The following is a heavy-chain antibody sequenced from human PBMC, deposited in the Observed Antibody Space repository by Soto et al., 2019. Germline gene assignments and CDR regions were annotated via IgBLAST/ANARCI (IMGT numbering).Heavy chain of an antibody. CDR2: IYWKDAK. Sequence: QITLKESGPTLLKPPQTLTLTCTFSGVSLSSTGVGVGWIRQPPGKALEGVALIYWKDAKGYSPSLRSRLTITKESSGSQLFLTVTNAEPVDTATYYGAHRPVDSGDFDSWGRGALVTVSP. V-gene: IGHV2-5*01. J-gene: IGHJ4*02. D-gene: IGHD3-22*01. CDR3: AHRPVDSGDFDS. CDR1: GVSLSSTGVG.